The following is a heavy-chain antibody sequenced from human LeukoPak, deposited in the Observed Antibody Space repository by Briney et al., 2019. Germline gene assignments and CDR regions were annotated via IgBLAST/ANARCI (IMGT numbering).Heavy chain of an antibody. J-gene: IGHJ4*02. CDR1: GFSLSNARMG. CDR3: ARISGRYYGSGSPHDY. V-gene: IGHV2-26*01. Sequence: SGPTLVNPTETLTLTCTVFGFSLSNARMGVSWIRQPPGKALEWLAHIFSNDEKSYSTSLKSRLTISRDTSKSQVVLTMTNMDPVDTATYYCARISGRYYGSGSPHDYWGQGTLVTVSS. CDR2: IFSNDEK. D-gene: IGHD3-10*01.